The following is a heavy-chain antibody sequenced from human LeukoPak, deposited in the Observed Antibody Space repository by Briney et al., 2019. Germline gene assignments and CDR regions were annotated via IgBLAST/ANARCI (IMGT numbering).Heavy chain of an antibody. CDR2: MSPNSDNT. D-gene: IGHD4-23*01. CDR3: ARDSGGSSGCFDP. V-gene: IGHV1-8*01. J-gene: IGHJ5*02. Sequence: RASVKVSCKASGYTFTSYDIYWVRQAPGQGLEWMGWMSPNSDNTGYAQKFQGRVTFTRDTSISTAYMELRSLTSEDTAVYYCARDSGGSSGCFDPWGQGTLVTVSS. CDR1: GYTFTSYD.